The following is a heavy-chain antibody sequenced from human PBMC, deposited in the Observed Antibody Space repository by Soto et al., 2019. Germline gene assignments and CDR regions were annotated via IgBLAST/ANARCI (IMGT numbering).Heavy chain of an antibody. Sequence: QVQLVESGGGLVKPGGSLRLSCAASGFTFSDYYMSWIRQAPGKGLEWVSYITSSSSYTIYADSVRGRFAISRDNAKNSMFLQMTRLRAEDSAVYYCARADPYDTRGYWQWGQGTLVTVSS. CDR3: ARADPYDTRGYWQ. J-gene: IGHJ4*02. V-gene: IGHV3-11*05. CDR2: ITSSSSYT. CDR1: GFTFSDYY. D-gene: IGHD3-22*01.